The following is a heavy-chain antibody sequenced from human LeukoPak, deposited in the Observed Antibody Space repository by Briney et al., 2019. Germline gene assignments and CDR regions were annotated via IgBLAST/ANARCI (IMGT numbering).Heavy chain of an antibody. Sequence: ASVKVSCKASGYTFTGYYMHWVRQAPGQGLEWMGWINPNSGGTNYAQKFQGRVTMTRDTSISTAYVELSRLRSDDTAVYYCARVSSAVAGSIDYWGQGTLVTVSS. CDR3: ARVSSAVAGSIDY. V-gene: IGHV1-2*02. J-gene: IGHJ4*02. D-gene: IGHD6-19*01. CDR2: INPNSGGT. CDR1: GYTFTGYY.